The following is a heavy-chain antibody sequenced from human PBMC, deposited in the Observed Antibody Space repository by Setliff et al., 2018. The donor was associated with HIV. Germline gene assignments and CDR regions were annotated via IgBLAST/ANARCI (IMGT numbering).Heavy chain of an antibody. CDR3: ARAPGAYYYDSSGYPIGIRFDY. J-gene: IGHJ4*02. CDR1: GASISGINYY. V-gene: IGHV4-61*09. D-gene: IGHD3-22*01. CDR2: IYTSGST. Sequence: PSETLSLTCSVSGASISGINYYWTWIRQPAGKGLEWLGHIYTSGSTNYNPSLKSRVTISVDTSKNQFSLKLSSVTAADTAVYYCARAPGAYYYDSSGYPIGIRFDYWGQGTLVTVSS.